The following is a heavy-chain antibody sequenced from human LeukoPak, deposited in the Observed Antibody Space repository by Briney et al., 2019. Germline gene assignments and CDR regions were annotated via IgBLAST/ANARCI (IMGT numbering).Heavy chain of an antibody. D-gene: IGHD1-26*01. CDR1: GGSILSTNW. Sequence: SGTLSLTCAVSGGSILSTNWWSWVRQPPSKGLEWIGEVHLSGASNYNPSLKSRVSMSIDKSRNHLSLELTSVTAADTAIYYCARESGAFSPFGFWGQGTLVTVSS. CDR3: ARESGAFSPFGF. CDR2: VHLSGAS. V-gene: IGHV4-4*02. J-gene: IGHJ4*02.